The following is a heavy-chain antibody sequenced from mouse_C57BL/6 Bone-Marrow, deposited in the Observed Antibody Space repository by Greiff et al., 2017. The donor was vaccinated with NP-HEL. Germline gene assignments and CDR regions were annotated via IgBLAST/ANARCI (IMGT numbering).Heavy chain of an antibody. CDR2: FYPGSGSI. J-gene: IGHJ2*01. V-gene: IGHV1-62-2*01. CDR3: ARHEGGYDYHGGYYFDY. Sequence: QVQLQQSGAELVKPGASVKLSCKASGYTFTEYTIHWVKQRSGQGLEWIGWFYPGSGSIKYNEKFKDKATLTADKSSSTVYMELSRLTSEDSAVYFCARHEGGYDYHGGYYFDYWGQGTTLTVSS. D-gene: IGHD2-4*01. CDR1: GYTFTEYT.